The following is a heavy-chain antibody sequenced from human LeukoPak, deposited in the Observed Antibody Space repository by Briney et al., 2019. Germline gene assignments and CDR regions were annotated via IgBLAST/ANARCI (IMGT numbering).Heavy chain of an antibody. CDR2: ISGSGDST. CDR1: GFTFTAFA. V-gene: IGHV3-23*01. J-gene: IGHJ6*02. Sequence: GGSLRLSCAASGFTFTAFAMNWVRQAPGKGPEWVSGISGSGDSTYYADSVKGRFTISRDNSRNTVFLQMNSLTVADTAVYSCARGKRGVYYYYGMDVWGQGTTVTDFS. D-gene: IGHD3-10*01. CDR3: ARGKRGVYYYYGMDV.